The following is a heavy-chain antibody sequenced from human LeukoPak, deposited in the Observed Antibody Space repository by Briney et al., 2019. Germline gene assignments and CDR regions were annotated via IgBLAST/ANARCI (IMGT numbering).Heavy chain of an antibody. V-gene: IGHV1-2*02. CDR1: GYTFTDYY. J-gene: IGHJ4*02. CDR3: ARAYDGSGDLDY. CDR2: IYPNRGGT. D-gene: IGHD3-22*01. Sequence: ASVKASCKASGYTFTDYYMHWVRQAPGQGLEWMGWIYPNRGGTNYAQKFQGRVTMTRDTSINTAYMELSRLRSDDTAVYYCARAYDGSGDLDYWGQGTLVTVSS.